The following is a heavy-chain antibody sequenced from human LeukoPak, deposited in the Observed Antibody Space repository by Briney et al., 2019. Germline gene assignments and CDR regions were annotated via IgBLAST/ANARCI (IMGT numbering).Heavy chain of an antibody. CDR3: AGRRVGAPDAFDI. CDR1: GGTFSSYA. J-gene: IGHJ3*02. CDR2: IIPIFGTA. Sequence: ASVKVSCKASGGTFSSYAISWVRQAPGQGLEWMGGIIPIFGTANYAQKFQGRVTITTDESTSTAYMELSSLRSEDTAVYYGAGRRVGAPDAFDIWGQGTMVTVSS. D-gene: IGHD1-26*01. V-gene: IGHV1-69*05.